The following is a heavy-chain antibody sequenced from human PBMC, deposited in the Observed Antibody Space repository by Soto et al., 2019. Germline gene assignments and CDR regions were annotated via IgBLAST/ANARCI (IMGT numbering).Heavy chain of an antibody. J-gene: IGHJ3*02. CDR2: INPSGGST. V-gene: IGHV1-46*03. D-gene: IGHD4-17*01. CDR1: GYTFTSYY. CDR3: ARRSTVTAQMGGAFDI. Sequence: EASVKVSCKASGYTFTSYYMHWVRQAPGQGLEWMGIINPSGGSTSYAQKFQGRVTMTRDTSTSTVYMELSSLRSEDTAVYYCARRSTVTAQMGGAFDIWGQGTMVTVSS.